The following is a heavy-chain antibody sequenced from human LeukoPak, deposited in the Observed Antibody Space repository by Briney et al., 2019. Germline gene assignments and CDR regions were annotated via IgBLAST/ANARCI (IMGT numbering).Heavy chain of an antibody. Sequence: GGSLRLSCAASEFSVGSNYMTWVRQAPGKGLEWVSSIGSSGSYIYYADSVKGRFTISRDNAKNSLYLQMNSLRAEDTAVYYCARGKVDIVATIFDYWGQGTLVTVSS. CDR3: ARGKVDIVATIFDY. CDR2: IGSSGSYI. CDR1: EFSVGSNY. J-gene: IGHJ4*02. D-gene: IGHD5-12*01. V-gene: IGHV3-21*01.